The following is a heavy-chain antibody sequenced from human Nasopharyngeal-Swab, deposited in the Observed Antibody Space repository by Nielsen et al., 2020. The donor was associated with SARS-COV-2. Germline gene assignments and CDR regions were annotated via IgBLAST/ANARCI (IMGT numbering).Heavy chain of an antibody. Sequence: GESLKISCAASGFTFSSYGMHWVRQAPGKGLEWVAVISYDGSKKYYVDSVKGRLTISRDNSKNTLYLQMNSLRAEGTAVYYCARDIGHSSGWYSYYSYGMDVWGQGTTVTVSS. J-gene: IGHJ6*02. CDR2: ISYDGSKK. V-gene: IGHV3-30*03. CDR1: GFTFSSYG. CDR3: ARDIGHSSGWYSYYSYGMDV. D-gene: IGHD6-19*01.